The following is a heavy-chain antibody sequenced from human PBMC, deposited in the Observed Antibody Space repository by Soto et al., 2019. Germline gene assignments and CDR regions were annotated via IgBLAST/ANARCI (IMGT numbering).Heavy chain of an antibody. J-gene: IGHJ4*02. CDR1: GFTFSSYG. CDR2: IWYDGSNK. Sequence: GGFLRLSCAASGFTFSSYGMHCVRQAPGKGLEWVAVIWYDGSNKYYADSVKGRFTISRDNSKNTLYLQMNSLRAEDTAVYYCARDVGHFDYWGQGTLVTVSS. V-gene: IGHV3-33*01. CDR3: ARDVGHFDY. D-gene: IGHD2-15*01.